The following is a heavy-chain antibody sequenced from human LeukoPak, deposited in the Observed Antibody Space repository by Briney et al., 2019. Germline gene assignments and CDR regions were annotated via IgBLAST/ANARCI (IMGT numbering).Heavy chain of an antibody. D-gene: IGHD3-22*01. J-gene: IGHJ4*02. CDR1: GFNFNNYG. Sequence: PGGSLRLSCAASGFNFNNYGMHWVRQAPGKGLEWVAFIRYDGNNKYYADSVKGRFTVSRDNSKNTMYLQMNSLRAEDTAVYYCARVPIWGYYYDSSSYYFDYWGQGTLVTVSS. V-gene: IGHV3-30*02. CDR3: ARVPIWGYYYDSSSYYFDY. CDR2: IRYDGNNK.